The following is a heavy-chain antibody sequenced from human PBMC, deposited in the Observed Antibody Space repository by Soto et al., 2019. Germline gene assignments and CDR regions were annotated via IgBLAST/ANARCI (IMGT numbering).Heavy chain of an antibody. CDR1: GYTFIDFD. V-gene: IGHV1-8*01. J-gene: IGHJ4*02. CDR3: ARGFSSYSDF. Sequence: QVQLVQSGAEVKRPGASVKVSCRAYGYTFIDFDINWVRQAPGQGLEWMGWMNPHTGNTAYAQKFQGRLTLTRDTSISAAYMDLSSLTSDDTAVYYCARGFSSYSDFWAQGTLVTVSS. D-gene: IGHD6-13*01. CDR2: MNPHTGNT.